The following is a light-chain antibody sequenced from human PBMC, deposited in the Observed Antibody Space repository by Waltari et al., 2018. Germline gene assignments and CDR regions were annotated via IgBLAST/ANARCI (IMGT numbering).Light chain of an antibody. CDR1: ENVYNY. CDR2: DVS. Sequence: EIVLTQSPATLSLSPGEGATLSCRASENVYNYLAWYQQRPGQAPRLLIYDVSNGATGIPARFSGSGSGTDFTLSISSLGPEDFAVYYCHQRGVWPPTFGQGTKLQVK. CDR3: HQRGVWPPT. J-gene: IGKJ2*01. V-gene: IGKV3-11*01.